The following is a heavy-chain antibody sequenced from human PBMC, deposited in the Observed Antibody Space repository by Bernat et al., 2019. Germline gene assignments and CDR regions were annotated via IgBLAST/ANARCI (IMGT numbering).Heavy chain of an antibody. CDR1: GYTFTSYA. D-gene: IGHD3-3*01. V-gene: IGHV1-3*01. CDR3: ARELGDFWSGYYWFDP. CDR2: INAGNGNT. Sequence: QVQLVQSGAEVKKPGASVKVSCKASGYTFTSYAMHWVRQAPGQRLEWMGWINAGNGNTKYSQKFQGRVTITRDTSASTAYMELSSLRSEDTAVYYCARELGDFWSGYYWFDPWGQGTLVTVS. J-gene: IGHJ5*02.